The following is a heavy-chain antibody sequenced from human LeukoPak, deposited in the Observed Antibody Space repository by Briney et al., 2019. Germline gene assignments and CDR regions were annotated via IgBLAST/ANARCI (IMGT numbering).Heavy chain of an antibody. Sequence: SETLSLTCSVSGYSISSGYYWAWIRQPPGKGLEWIGTIYHSGNTYYTPSLKSRVTISVDTSKNQFSLNLSSVAAADTAVYYCARAPTLDFWGQGTLVTVSS. D-gene: IGHD1-1*01. CDR2: IYHSGNT. V-gene: IGHV4-38-2*02. CDR3: ARAPTLDF. CDR1: GYSISSGYY. J-gene: IGHJ4*02.